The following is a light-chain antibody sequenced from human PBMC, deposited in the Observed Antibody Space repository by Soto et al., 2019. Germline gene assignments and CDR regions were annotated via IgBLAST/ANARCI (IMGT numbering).Light chain of an antibody. J-gene: IGKJ5*01. CDR1: ESVSSY. CDR3: QQRSDWPPIN. CDR2: DAS. V-gene: IGKV3-11*01. Sequence: EIVLTQSPATLSLSPGERATLSCRASESVSSYLAWYQQKPDQAPRLLIYDASNRATGIPARFSGSGSGTDFTLTISSLEPEDFAVYYCQQRSDWPPINFGQGTRLEIK.